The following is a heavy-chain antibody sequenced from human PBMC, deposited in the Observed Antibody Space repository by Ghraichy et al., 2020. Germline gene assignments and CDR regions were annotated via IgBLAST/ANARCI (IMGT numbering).Heavy chain of an antibody. CDR1: GGSISATTYF. CDR2: IYYIGST. D-gene: IGHD4-11*01. CDR3: ASITKDYSNYDDPYYAGMDD. V-gene: IGHV4-39*07. Sequence: SETLSLTCTVSGGSISATTYFWVWIRQPPGKGLEWIGSIYYIGSTYYNPSLKSGVTISVDTYKHQFSLNLRSLTAADTAVYYCASITKDYSNYDDPYYAGMDDWGKGTRVTV. J-gene: IGHJ6*04.